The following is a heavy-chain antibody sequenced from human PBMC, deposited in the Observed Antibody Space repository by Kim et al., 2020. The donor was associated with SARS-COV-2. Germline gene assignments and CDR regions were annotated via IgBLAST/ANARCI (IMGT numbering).Heavy chain of an antibody. D-gene: IGHD5-18*01. V-gene: IGHV3-53*01. CDR3: ARDGYNFDSRSFYGMDV. Sequence: GGSLRLSCTASGITVSNNYMSWVRQAPGKGLEWVSLIYSGGATYYADSVKGRFTISRDNSKNTLYLQMNSLRAEDTAAYYCARDGYNFDSRSFYGMDVWGQGTTVTVSS. CDR2: IYSGGAT. J-gene: IGHJ6*02. CDR1: GITVSNNY.